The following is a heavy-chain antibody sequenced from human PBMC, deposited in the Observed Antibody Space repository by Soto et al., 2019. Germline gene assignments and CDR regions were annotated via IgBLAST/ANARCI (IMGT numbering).Heavy chain of an antibody. V-gene: IGHV4-59*08. D-gene: IGHD2-15*01. J-gene: IGHJ3*02. CDR3: ARQGASHCRGGSCSNDAFDI. CDR1: GGSISNYY. Sequence: QVQLQESGPGLVKPSETLSLTCSVSGGSISNYYWSWIRQPPGKGLEWIGYTSYSGRINYNPSLKSRVTISVGTSTNQFSLKLSSVTATDTAVYYCARQGASHCRGGSCSNDAFDIWGQGTMVTVSS. CDR2: TSYSGRI.